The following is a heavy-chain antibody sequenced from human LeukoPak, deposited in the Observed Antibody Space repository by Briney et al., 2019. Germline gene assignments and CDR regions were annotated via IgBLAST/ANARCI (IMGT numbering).Heavy chain of an antibody. CDR1: GGSISSSSYY. Sequence: SETLSLTCTVSGGSISSSSYYWGWIRQPPGKGLEWTGSIYYSGSTYYNPSLKSRVTISVDTSKNQFSLKLSSVTAADTAVYYCATTPVSDAFDIWGQGTMVTVSS. V-gene: IGHV4-39*01. CDR2: IYYSGST. J-gene: IGHJ3*02. D-gene: IGHD2-15*01. CDR3: ATTPVSDAFDI.